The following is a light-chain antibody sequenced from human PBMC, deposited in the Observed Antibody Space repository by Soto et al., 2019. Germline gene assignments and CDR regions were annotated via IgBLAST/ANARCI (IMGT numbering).Light chain of an antibody. CDR1: QSISGL. J-gene: IGKJ1*01. V-gene: IGKV1-5*01. CDR3: QQTCSAPGT. Sequence: DIQMTQSPSTLSASVGDRVTITCRASQSISGLLAWYQQRPGKAPKLLIYDGSRLGSGVPARFSGSGSGTEFTLTIGSLKPDDFAIYYCQQTCSAPGTLGQGTKVDIK. CDR2: DGS.